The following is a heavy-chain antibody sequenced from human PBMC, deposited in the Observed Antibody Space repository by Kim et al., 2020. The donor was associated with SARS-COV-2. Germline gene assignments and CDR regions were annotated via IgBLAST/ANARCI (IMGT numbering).Heavy chain of an antibody. V-gene: IGHV3-23*01. J-gene: IGHJ4*02. Sequence: ADSVKGRFTTARDNPKNTLYLQMNSLRAEDTAIYYCAKAVYSSGWDLSDYWGQGTLVTVSS. CDR3: AKAVYSSGWDLSDY. D-gene: IGHD6-19*01.